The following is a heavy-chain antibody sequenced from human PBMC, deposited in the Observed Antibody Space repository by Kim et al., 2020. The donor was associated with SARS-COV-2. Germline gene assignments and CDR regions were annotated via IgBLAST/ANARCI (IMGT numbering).Heavy chain of an antibody. J-gene: IGHJ3*02. D-gene: IGHD3-22*01. V-gene: IGHV3-23*01. CDR3: ANMFTMIVVEDAFDI. CDR2: ISGSGGST. CDR1: GFTFSSYA. Sequence: GGSLRLSCAASGFTFSSYAMSWVRQAPGKGLEWVSAISGSGGSTYYADSVKGRFTISRDNSKNTLYLQMNSLRAEDTAVYYCANMFTMIVVEDAFDIWGQGTMVTVSS.